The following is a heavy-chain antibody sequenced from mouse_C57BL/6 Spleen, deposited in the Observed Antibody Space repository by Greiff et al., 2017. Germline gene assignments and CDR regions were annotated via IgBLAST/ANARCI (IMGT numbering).Heavy chain of an antibody. CDR3: ARGGVVPYAMDY. Sequence: EVQRVESGPVLVKPGASVKMSCKASGYTFTDYYMNWVKQSHGKSLEWIGVINPYNGGTSYNQKFKGKATLTVDKSSSTAYMELNSLTSEDSAVYYCARGGVVPYAMDYWGQGTSVTVSS. CDR2: INPYNGGT. V-gene: IGHV1-19*01. J-gene: IGHJ4*01. D-gene: IGHD1-1*01. CDR1: GYTFTDYY.